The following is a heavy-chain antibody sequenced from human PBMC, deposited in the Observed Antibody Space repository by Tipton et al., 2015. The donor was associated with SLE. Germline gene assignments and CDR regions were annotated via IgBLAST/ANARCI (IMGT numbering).Heavy chain of an antibody. CDR1: GFTFSSYA. CDR3: ARAEAVFDY. J-gene: IGHJ4*02. D-gene: IGHD6-19*01. CDR2: ISYDGSNK. V-gene: IGHV3-30*04. Sequence: SLRLSCAASGFTFSSYAMHWVRQAPGKGLEWVAVISYDGSNKYYADSVKGRFTISRDNSKNTLYLQMNSLRAEDTAVYYCARAEAVFDYWGQGTLVTVSS.